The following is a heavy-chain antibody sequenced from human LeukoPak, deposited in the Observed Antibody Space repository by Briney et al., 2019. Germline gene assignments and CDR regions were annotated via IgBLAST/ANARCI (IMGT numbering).Heavy chain of an antibody. CDR1: GGSISSGGYY. J-gene: IGHJ6*03. CDR2: IYTSGST. V-gene: IGHV4-61*02. D-gene: IGHD6-13*01. CDR3: ARDGAGTSHNYYYYYYMDV. Sequence: PSETLSLTCTVSGGSISSGGYYWSWIRQPAGKGPEWIGRIYTSGSTNYNPSLKSRVTISADTSKNQLSLKLSSVTAADTAVYYCARDGAGTSHNYYYYYYMDVWGKGTTVTVSS.